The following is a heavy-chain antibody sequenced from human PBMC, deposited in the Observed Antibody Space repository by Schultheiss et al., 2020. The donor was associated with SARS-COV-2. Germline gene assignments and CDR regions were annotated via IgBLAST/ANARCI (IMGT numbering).Heavy chain of an antibody. Sequence: GESLKISCAASGFTFSSYAMSWVRQAPGKGLEWVSGISGSGGSTYYADSVKGRFTISRDSSKNTLYVQMNSLRAEDTAVYYCARENPLIYYFDYWGQGTLVTVSS. CDR3: ARENPLIYYFDY. CDR2: ISGSGGST. D-gene: IGHD3-3*02. J-gene: IGHJ4*02. V-gene: IGHV3-23*01. CDR1: GFTFSSYA.